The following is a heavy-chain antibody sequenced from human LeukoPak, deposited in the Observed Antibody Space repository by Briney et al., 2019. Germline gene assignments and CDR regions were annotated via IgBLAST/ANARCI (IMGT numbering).Heavy chain of an antibody. D-gene: IGHD3-10*01. CDR2: INSDGSTT. V-gene: IGHV3-74*01. CDR3: ARVATGSYDWFDP. J-gene: IGHJ5*02. CDR1: GFTFSRDS. Sequence: GGSLRLSCAASGFTFSRDSMNWVRQAPGKGLVWASRINSDGSTTSYADSVKGRFTISRDNSKNTLYLQMNSLRAEDTAVYFCARVATGSYDWFDPWGQGTLVTVSS.